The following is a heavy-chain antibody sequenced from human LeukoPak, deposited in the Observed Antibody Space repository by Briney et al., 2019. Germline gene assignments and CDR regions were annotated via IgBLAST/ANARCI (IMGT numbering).Heavy chain of an antibody. D-gene: IGHD6-13*01. V-gene: IGHV3-23*01. Sequence: GGSLRLSCAASGFTFSYYAMCWLRQAPGKGLEWVSAISGSGGSTYYADSVKGRFTISRDNSKNTLYLQMNSLRAEDTAVYYCAKNAGIAAAASYYYYGMDVWGQGTTVTVSS. CDR2: ISGSGGST. CDR1: GFTFSYYA. J-gene: IGHJ6*02. CDR3: AKNAGIAAAASYYYYGMDV.